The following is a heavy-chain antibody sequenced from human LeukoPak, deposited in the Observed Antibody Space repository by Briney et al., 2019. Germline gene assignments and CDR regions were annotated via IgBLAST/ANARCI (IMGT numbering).Heavy chain of an antibody. CDR2: IDGDGSST. D-gene: IGHD4-17*01. CDR1: GFTFSSYW. CDR3: ARVGHDYDVDY. V-gene: IGHV3-74*01. Sequence: GGSLRLSCAASGFTFSSYWMHWVRQAPGKGLVWVSRIDGDGSSTSSADPVKGRFTISRDNPKNTLYLQMSSLRAEDTAVYYCARVGHDYDVDYWGHGTLVTVSS. J-gene: IGHJ4*01.